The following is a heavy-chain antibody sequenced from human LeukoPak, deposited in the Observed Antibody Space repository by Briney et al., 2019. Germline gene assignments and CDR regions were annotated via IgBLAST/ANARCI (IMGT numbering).Heavy chain of an antibody. CDR3: TREKRVAGSRGGFDP. Sequence: ASVKVSCKASGYTFTGYYMHWVRQAPGQGIEWMGWINPNSGGTNLAQKFQGRVTMTRDTSISTAYMELSRLRSDDTAVYYCTREKRVAGSRGGFDPWGQGTLVSVPS. CDR1: GYTFTGYY. V-gene: IGHV1-2*02. D-gene: IGHD6-19*01. J-gene: IGHJ5*02. CDR2: INPNSGGT.